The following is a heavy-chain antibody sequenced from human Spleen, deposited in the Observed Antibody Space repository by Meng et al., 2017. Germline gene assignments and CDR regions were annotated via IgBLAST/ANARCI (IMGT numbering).Heavy chain of an antibody. V-gene: IGHV3-15*01. D-gene: IGHD4-17*01. Sequence: GGSLRLSCEGSGFTFSNAYMTWVRQVPGKRLEWVGRIKSKPDGETIDYAAPVKGRFTISRDDSKNTVYLQMNSLRAEDTAMYYCARDLAHLTTVTPLGYWGQGTLVTVSS. CDR2: IKSKPDGETI. CDR3: ARDLAHLTTVTPLGY. J-gene: IGHJ4*02. CDR1: GFTFSNAY.